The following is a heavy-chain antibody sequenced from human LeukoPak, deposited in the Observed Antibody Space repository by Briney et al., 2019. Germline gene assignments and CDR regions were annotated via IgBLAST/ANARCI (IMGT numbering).Heavy chain of an antibody. CDR3: ARKENVYYYFDY. CDR2: IYHSGTT. J-gene: IGHJ4*02. D-gene: IGHD3-10*01. CDR1: GYSITSSSW. Sequence: SDTLSLTCAVSGYSITSSSWWGWIRQPPGQGLEWIGYIYHSGTTYYNPSLQSRVTMSVDTSKNQFSLKLSSVTAVDTAVYYCARKENVYYYFDYWGQGTLVTVSS. V-gene: IGHV4-28*01.